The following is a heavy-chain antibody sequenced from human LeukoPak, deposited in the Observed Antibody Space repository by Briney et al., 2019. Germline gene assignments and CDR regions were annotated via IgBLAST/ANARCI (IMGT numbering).Heavy chain of an antibody. CDR2: IYYSGST. D-gene: IGHD3-22*01. CDR3: ARPTYYYDGSGYSARNYYFDY. V-gene: IGHV4-39*01. CDR1: GGSISSSSYY. J-gene: IGHJ4*02. Sequence: SETLSLTCTVSGGSISSSSYYWGWIRQPPGKGLEWIGSIYYSGSTYYNPSLKSRVTISVDTSKNQFSLKLSSVTAADTVVYYCARPTYYYDGSGYSARNYYFDYWGQGTLVTVSS.